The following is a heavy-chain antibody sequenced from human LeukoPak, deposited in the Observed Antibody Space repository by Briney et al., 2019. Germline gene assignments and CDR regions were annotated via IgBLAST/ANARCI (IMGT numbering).Heavy chain of an antibody. D-gene: IGHD2-15*01. J-gene: IGHJ4*02. CDR2: TYYRSKWYN. CDR1: GDSVSSLSSA. V-gene: IGHV6-1*01. CDR3: ARDGWPAFDY. Sequence: SQTLSLTCAISGDSVSSLSSAWNWIRQSPSGGLEWLGRTYYRSKWYNDYAVSVKSRITINPDTSKNQFYLQLNSVTPEDTAVYFCARDGWPAFDYWGQGTLVTVSS.